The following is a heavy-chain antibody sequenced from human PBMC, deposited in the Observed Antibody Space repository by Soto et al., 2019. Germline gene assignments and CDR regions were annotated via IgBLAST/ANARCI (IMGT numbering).Heavy chain of an antibody. Sequence: QVQLVQSGAEVKKPGSSVKVSCKASGGTFSSYAISWVRQAPGQGLEWMGGIIPIFGTANYAQKFQGRVTITADESTSTAYMELSRLRSEDTAVYYCARDFARSYYYDSSGYHDAFDIWGQGTMVTVSS. CDR1: GGTFSSYA. CDR2: IIPIFGTA. V-gene: IGHV1-69*01. J-gene: IGHJ3*02. D-gene: IGHD3-22*01. CDR3: ARDFARSYYYDSSGYHDAFDI.